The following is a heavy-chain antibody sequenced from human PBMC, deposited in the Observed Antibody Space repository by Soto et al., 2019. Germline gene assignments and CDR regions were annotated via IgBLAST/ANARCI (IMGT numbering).Heavy chain of an antibody. CDR2: IIPILGIA. J-gene: IGHJ6*02. V-gene: IGHV1-69*02. Sequence: QVQLVQSGAEVKKPGSSVKVSCKASGGTFSSYTISWVRQAPGQGLEWMGRIIPILGIANYAQKFQGRVTITAEKATSTAYMELSSLRSEDTAVYYCAVGPYSGSYQYYYYYGMDVWGQGTTVTVSS. CDR1: GGTFSSYT. D-gene: IGHD1-26*01. CDR3: AVGPYSGSYQYYYYYGMDV.